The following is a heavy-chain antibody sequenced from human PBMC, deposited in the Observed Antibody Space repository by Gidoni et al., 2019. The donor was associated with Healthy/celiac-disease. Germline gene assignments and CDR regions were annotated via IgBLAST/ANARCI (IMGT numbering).Heavy chain of an antibody. CDR1: GYSFTSYW. D-gene: IGHD6-6*01. V-gene: IGHV5-51*01. CDR3: ARHDEQIVDRYFDY. Sequence: EVQLVQSGATVKKPGEYLKISCTCSGYSFTSYWSGWVRQMPGKGLEGMGIIYPGDADTRYSPSFQGQVTISADKSISTAYLQWSSLKAADNAMYYCARHDEQIVDRYFDYWGQGTLVTVSS. CDR2: IYPGDADT. J-gene: IGHJ4*02.